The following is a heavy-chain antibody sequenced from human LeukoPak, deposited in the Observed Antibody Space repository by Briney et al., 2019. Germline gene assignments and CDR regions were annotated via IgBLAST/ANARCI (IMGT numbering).Heavy chain of an antibody. J-gene: IGHJ4*02. CDR1: GGPFSGYY. CDR3: ARCFGSGCPNGVFDF. V-gene: IGHV4-34*01. Sequence: SETLSLTCAVYGGPFSGYYWSWIRQPPGRGLELIGEINDSGSTNYNPSLKSRVTISVDTSKNQFSLKLNSVTAADTAIYYCARCFGSGCPNGVFDFWGQGTLVTVSS. D-gene: IGHD6-19*01. CDR2: INDSGST.